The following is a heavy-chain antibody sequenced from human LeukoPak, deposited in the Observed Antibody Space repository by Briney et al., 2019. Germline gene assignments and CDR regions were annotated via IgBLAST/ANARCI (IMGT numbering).Heavy chain of an antibody. V-gene: IGHV3-9*01. Sequence: PGRSLRLSCAASGFTFDDYAMHWVRQAPWKGLEWVSGISWNSGSIGYVDSVKGRLTISRDNAKNSLYLQMNSLRAEDTAVYYCARADDIVVVVAAYGFDYWGQGTLVTVSS. CDR2: ISWNSGSI. CDR3: ARADDIVVVVAAYGFDY. CDR1: GFTFDDYA. J-gene: IGHJ4*02. D-gene: IGHD2-15*01.